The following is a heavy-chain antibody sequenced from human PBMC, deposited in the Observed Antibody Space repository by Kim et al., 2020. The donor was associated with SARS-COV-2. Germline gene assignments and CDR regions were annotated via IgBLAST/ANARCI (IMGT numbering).Heavy chain of an antibody. Sequence: GGSLRLSCAASGFTFSSYSMNWVRQAPGKGLEWVSYISSSSSTIYYADSVKGRFTISRDNAKNSLYLQMNSLRDEDTAVYYCAREENIRRAAGTIDPWGQGTLVTVSS. D-gene: IGHD6-13*01. J-gene: IGHJ5*02. CDR3: AREENIRRAAGTIDP. CDR2: ISSSSSTI. CDR1: GFTFSSYS. V-gene: IGHV3-48*02.